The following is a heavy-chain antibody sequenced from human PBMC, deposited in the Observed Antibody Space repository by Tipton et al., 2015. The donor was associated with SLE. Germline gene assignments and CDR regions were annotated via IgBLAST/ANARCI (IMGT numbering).Heavy chain of an antibody. CDR2: VHYSGST. D-gene: IGHD1/OR15-1a*01. CDR3: ARHSWEQPFDN. V-gene: IGHV4-61*05. Sequence: TLSLTCTVSGGSISTSDFYWGWIRQPPGKGLEWIGYVHYSGSTNYNPSLESRVTISVDTSKNQFSLKLTSVTAADTAVYYCARHSWEQPFDNWGQGTLVTVSS. J-gene: IGHJ4*02. CDR1: GGSISTSDFY.